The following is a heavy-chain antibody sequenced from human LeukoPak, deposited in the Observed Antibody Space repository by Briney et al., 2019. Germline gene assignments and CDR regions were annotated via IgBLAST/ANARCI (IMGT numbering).Heavy chain of an antibody. CDR3: AREAGYDFHDAFDI. D-gene: IGHD5-12*01. CDR2: ISSSSSYT. J-gene: IGHJ3*02. Sequence: GGSLRLSCAASGFTFSSYSMNWVRQAPGKGLEWVSSISSSSSYTYYADSVRGRFTISRDNAKNSLYLQMNSLRAEDTAVYYCAREAGYDFHDAFDIWGQGTMVTVSS. CDR1: GFTFSSYS. V-gene: IGHV3-21*01.